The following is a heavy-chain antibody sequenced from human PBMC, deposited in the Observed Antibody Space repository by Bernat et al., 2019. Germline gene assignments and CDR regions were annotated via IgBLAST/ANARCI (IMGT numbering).Heavy chain of an antibody. V-gene: IGHV3-30*18. CDR1: GFTFSYYG. D-gene: IGHD6-25*01. CDR2: MSYDGSTQ. Sequence: QVHLVESGGGVVQPGGSLRLSCVASGFTFSYYGMHWVRQAPGKGLEWVAIMSYDGSTQYYADSVKGRFTISRDNSKHTLYLQMNSLRAEDTAVYYCAKDRRIAASLDYWGQGTLVTVSS. CDR3: AKDRRIAASLDY. J-gene: IGHJ4*02.